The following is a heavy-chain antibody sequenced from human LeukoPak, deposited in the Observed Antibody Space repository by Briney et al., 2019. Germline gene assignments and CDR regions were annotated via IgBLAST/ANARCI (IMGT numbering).Heavy chain of an antibody. D-gene: IGHD4-17*01. V-gene: IGHV1-3*01. J-gene: IGHJ3*02. Sequence: GASVKVCCKASGYTFTSYAMHWVRQAPGQRLEWMGWINAGNGNTKYSQKFQGRVTMTEDTSTDTAYMELSSLRSEDTAVYYCATGADYGDYVAPLDIWGQGTMVTVSS. CDR1: GYTFTSYA. CDR2: INAGNGNT. CDR3: ATGADYGDYVAPLDI.